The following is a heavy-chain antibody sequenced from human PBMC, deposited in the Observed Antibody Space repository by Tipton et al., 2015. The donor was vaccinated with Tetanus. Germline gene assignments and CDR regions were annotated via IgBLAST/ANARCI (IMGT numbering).Heavy chain of an antibody. J-gene: IGHJ4*02. CDR2: IYYSGST. V-gene: IGHV4-39*01. CDR1: GDSISSSRFY. CDR3: ARRQTYCTNGFCPFEN. D-gene: IGHD2-8*01. Sequence: TLSLTCTVTGDSISSSRFYWGWIRQPPGKELEWIGSIYYSGSTYYNRSLKSRVTISVDTSKNQFSLRLSSVTAADTAVYYCARRQTYCTNGFCPFENWGQGTLVTVSS.